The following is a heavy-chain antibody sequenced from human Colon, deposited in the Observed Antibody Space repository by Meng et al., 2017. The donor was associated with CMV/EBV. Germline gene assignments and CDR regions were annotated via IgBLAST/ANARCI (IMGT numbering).Heavy chain of an antibody. CDR1: GFTVSTSY. J-gene: IGHJ4*02. V-gene: IGHV3-66*02. D-gene: IGHD3-16*01. CDR3: GRNSRLLGGNDI. CDR2: IYSSGPT. Sequence: GESLKISCAASGFTVSTSYMSWVRQTPGKGLEWVALIYSSGPTAHADSVKGRFTISRDNSKNILYLQMDSLTKEDSGIYYCGRNSRLLGGNDIWGQGMSVTVSS.